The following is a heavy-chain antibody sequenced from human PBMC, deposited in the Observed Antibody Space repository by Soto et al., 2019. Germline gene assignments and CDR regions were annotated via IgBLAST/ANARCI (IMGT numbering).Heavy chain of an antibody. CDR3: ARLGPRITMIVS. J-gene: IGHJ4*02. V-gene: IGHV4-31*03. D-gene: IGHD3-22*01. CDR1: GGSISSGGYY. CDR2: IYYSGST. Sequence: SETLSLTCTVSGGSISSGGYYWSWIRQHPGKGLEWIGYIYYSGSTYYNPSLKSRVTISVDTSKNQFSLKLSSVTAADTAVYYCARLGPRITMIVSWGQGTLVTVSS.